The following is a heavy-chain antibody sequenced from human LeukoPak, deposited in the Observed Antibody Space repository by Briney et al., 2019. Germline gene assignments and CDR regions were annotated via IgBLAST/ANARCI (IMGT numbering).Heavy chain of an antibody. CDR1: GFPVSINS. D-gene: IGHD4-17*01. J-gene: IGHJ4*02. V-gene: IGHV3-53*01. Sequence: GGSLRLSCTVSGFPVSINSMSWVRQAPGKGLEWVSFIYSGGNTHYSDSVKGRFTISRDSSKNTLYLQMNSLRAEDTAVYYCARRAGEYSHPYDYWGQGTLVTVSS. CDR2: IYSGGNT. CDR3: ARRAGEYSHPYDY.